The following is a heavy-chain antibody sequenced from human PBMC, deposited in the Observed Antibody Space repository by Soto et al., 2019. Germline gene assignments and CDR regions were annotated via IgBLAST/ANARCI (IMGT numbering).Heavy chain of an antibody. CDR1: GFTFSSYA. CDR2: ISGSGGST. CDR3: ANTLAARPYYFDY. J-gene: IGHJ4*02. V-gene: IGHV3-23*01. Sequence: QLGGSLRLSCAASGFTFSSYAMSWVRQAPGKGLEWVSAISGSGGSTYYADSVKGRFTISRDNSKNTLYLQMNSLRAEDTAVYYCANTLAARPYYFDYWGQGTLVTVSS. D-gene: IGHD6-6*01.